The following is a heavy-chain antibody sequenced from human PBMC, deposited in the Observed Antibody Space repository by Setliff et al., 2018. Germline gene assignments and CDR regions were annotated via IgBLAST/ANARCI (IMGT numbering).Heavy chain of an antibody. J-gene: IGHJ2*01. Sequence: GGSLRLSCAASGFTFSSYAMHWVRQAPGKGLEWVAQIWYDGSKKYQADSVKGRFTISRDNSKNTLCLQMNSLRVEDTAVYFCAKTPPTDWYFDLWGRGTLVTVSS. CDR2: IWYDGSKK. CDR1: GFTFSSYA. V-gene: IGHV3-30*02. D-gene: IGHD2-15*01. CDR3: AKTPPTDWYFDL.